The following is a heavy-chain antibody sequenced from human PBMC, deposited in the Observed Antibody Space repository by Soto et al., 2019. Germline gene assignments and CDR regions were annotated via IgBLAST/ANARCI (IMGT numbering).Heavy chain of an antibody. J-gene: IGHJ3*02. D-gene: IGHD3-10*02. CDR1: GFTFSSYS. CDR3: AGVSGDDAFEI. V-gene: IGHV3-48*01. CDR2: ISSSSSTI. Sequence: GGSLRLSCAASGFTFSSYSMNWVRQAPGKGLEWVSYISSSSSTIYYADSVKGRFTISRDNAKNSLYLQMNSLRAEDTAVYYCAGVSGDDAFEIWGQGTMVTVSS.